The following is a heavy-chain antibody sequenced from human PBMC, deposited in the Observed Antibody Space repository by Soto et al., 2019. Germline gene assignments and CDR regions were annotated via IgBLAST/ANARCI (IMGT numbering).Heavy chain of an antibody. D-gene: IGHD6-19*01. CDR2: IWYDGSNK. V-gene: IGHV3-33*01. J-gene: IGHJ4*02. CDR1: GFTFSSYG. Sequence: QVQLVESGGGVVQPGRSLRLSCAASGFTFSSYGMHWVRQAPGKVLEWVAGIWYDGSNKYYADSVKGRFTNSRDNSKNPLYLQMNSLRAEDTAVYYCEIRTPKYSCGWTFFYYWGQGTLVPVSS. CDR3: EIRTPKYSCGWTFFYY.